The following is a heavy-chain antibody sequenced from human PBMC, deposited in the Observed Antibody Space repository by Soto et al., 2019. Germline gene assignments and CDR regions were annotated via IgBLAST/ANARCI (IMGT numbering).Heavy chain of an antibody. J-gene: IGHJ4*02. CDR3: ARDSCSGGSCYSGNFDC. D-gene: IGHD2-15*01. CDR2: IYYSGST. CDR1: GGSISSSGYY. V-gene: IGHV4-31*03. Sequence: QVQLQESGPGLVRPSQTLSLTCTVSGGSISSSGYYWSWIRQHPGKGLEWIGYIYYSGSTYYNPSLKSRVTISVDTSKNQCSLQLSSVTAADTAVYYCARDSCSGGSCYSGNFDCWGQGTLVTVSS.